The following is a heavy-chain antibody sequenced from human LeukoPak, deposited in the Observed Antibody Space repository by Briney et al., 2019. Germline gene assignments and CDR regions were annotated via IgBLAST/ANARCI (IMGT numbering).Heavy chain of an antibody. D-gene: IGHD6-19*01. CDR1: GFTFSSYG. J-gene: IGHJ3*02. CDR3: ARDFSVAGDALDI. Sequence: GGSLRLSCAASGFTFSSYGMHWVRQAPGKGLEWVAVIWYDGSNKYYADSVKGRFTISRDNSKNTLYLQMNSLRAEDTAVYYCARDFSVAGDALDIWGQGTMVTVSS. V-gene: IGHV3-33*01. CDR2: IWYDGSNK.